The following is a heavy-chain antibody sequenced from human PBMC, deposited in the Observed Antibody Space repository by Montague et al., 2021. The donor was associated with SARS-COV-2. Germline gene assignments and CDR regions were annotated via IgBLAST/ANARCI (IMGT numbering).Heavy chain of an antibody. CDR3: ARPGDTIFGVLTTFDY. D-gene: IGHD3-3*01. J-gene: IGHJ4*02. CDR1: GGSISSGGYY. V-gene: IGHV4-31*03. Sequence: TLSLTCTVSGGSISSGGYYWSWIRQHPGKGLEWIGYIYYSGSTYYNPSLKSRVTISVDTSKNQLSLKLSSVTAADTAVYYCARPGDTIFGVLTTFDYWGQGTLVTVSS. CDR2: IYYSGST.